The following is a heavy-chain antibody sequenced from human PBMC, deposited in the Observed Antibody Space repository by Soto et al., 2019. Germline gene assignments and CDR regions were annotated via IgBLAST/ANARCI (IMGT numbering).Heavy chain of an antibody. D-gene: IGHD6-13*01. CDR3: ANDGPSIAAAGTGLDV. CDR1: GFTFSSYG. Sequence: GGSLRLSCAASGFTFSSYGMHWVRQAPGKGLEWVAVISYDGSNKYYADSVKGRFTISRDNSKNTLYLQMNSLRAEDTAVYYCANDGPSIAAAGTGLDVWGKGTTVTVSS. CDR2: ISYDGSNK. J-gene: IGHJ6*04. V-gene: IGHV3-30*18.